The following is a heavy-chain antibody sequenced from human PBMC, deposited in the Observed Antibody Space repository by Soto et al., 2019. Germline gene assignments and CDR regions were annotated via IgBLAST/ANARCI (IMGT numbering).Heavy chain of an antibody. CDR2: IYHTGNT. D-gene: IGHD2-2*01. Sequence: QLQLQESGSGLVKPSQTLSLTCTVSGGSINSGGYSWIWIRQPPGKGLEWIGYIYHTGNTFYNPSLQSRVNISVDQSKNQCSLSLGSVTAADTAMYYCARVERTLSTPFAYGMDVWGQGTTVTVSS. CDR3: ARVERTLSTPFAYGMDV. V-gene: IGHV4-30-2*01. J-gene: IGHJ6*02. CDR1: GGSINSGGYS.